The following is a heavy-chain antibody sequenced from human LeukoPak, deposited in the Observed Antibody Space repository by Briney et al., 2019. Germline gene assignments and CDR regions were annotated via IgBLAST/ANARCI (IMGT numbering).Heavy chain of an antibody. CDR1: GGTFSSYA. J-gene: IGHJ6*02. CDR2: IIPIFGTA. V-gene: IGHV1-69*13. Sequence: GASVKVSCKASGGTFSSYAISWVRQAPGQGPEWMGGIIPIFGTANYAQEFQGRVTITADESTSTAYMELSSLRSEDTAVYYCARVLERRLDYYYGMDVWGQGTTVTVSS. D-gene: IGHD1-1*01. CDR3: ARVLERRLDYYYGMDV.